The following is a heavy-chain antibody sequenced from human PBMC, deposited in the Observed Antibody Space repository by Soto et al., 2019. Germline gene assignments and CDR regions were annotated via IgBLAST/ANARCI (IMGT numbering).Heavy chain of an antibody. Sequence: ASVKVSCKVSGYTLTELSMHWVRQAPGKGLEWMGGFDPEDGETIYAQKFQGRVTMTEDTSTDTAYMELSSLRSEDTAVYYCATRYSRSSFDAFDIWGQGTMVTVSS. J-gene: IGHJ3*02. CDR1: GYTLTELS. CDR2: FDPEDGET. D-gene: IGHD6-6*01. V-gene: IGHV1-24*01. CDR3: ATRYSRSSFDAFDI.